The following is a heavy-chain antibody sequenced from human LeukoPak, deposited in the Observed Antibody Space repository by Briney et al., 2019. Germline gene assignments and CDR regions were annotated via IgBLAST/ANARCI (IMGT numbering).Heavy chain of an antibody. J-gene: IGHJ4*02. CDR1: GFTVSSNY. CDR3: ARDPDGYGDY. V-gene: IGHV3-48*04. CDR2: ISSSSSTI. Sequence: GGSLRLSCAASGFTVSSNYMSWVRQAPGKGLEWVSYISSSSSTIYYADSVKGRFTISRDNAKNSLYLQMNSLRAEDTAVYYCARDPDGYGDYWGQGTLVTVSS. D-gene: IGHD5-24*01.